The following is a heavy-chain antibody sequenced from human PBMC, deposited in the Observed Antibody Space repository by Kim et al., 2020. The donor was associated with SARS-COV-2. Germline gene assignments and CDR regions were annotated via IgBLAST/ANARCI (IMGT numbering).Heavy chain of an antibody. CDR3: ARASSGWEEYYFDY. D-gene: IGHD6-19*01. V-gene: IGHV4-59*01. J-gene: IGHJ4*02. Sequence: NPSLKSRVTISVDTSKNQFSLKLSSVTAADTAVYYCARASSGWEEYYFDYWGQGTLVTVSS.